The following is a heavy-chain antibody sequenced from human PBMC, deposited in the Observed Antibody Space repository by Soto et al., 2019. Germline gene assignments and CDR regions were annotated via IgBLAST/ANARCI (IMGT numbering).Heavy chain of an antibody. J-gene: IGHJ1*01. CDR2: ISYDENNK. D-gene: IGHD1-26*01. CDR1: GFTFSSYA. V-gene: IGHV3-30-3*01. Sequence: QVQLVESGGGVVQPGRSLRLSCAASGFTFSSYAMHWVRQAPGKGLEWVAVISYDENNKYYADSVKGRFIISRDNSKNTLYLQMNSLRTEDTAVYYCARAEGATSGVDLFFQYWGQGTLVTVSS. CDR3: ARAEGATSGVDLFFQY.